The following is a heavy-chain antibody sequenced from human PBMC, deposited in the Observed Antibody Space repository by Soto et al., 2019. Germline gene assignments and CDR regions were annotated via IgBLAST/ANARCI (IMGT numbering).Heavy chain of an antibody. V-gene: IGHV4-59*01. J-gene: IGHJ6*01. D-gene: IGHD3-10*01. CDR2: IYYSGST. Sequence: SEAQSLTSTLYGGSISSYYWSWIRQPPGRGLEWIGYIYYSGSTNYNPSLKSRVTISVDTSKNQFSLKLSSVTAADTAVYYCAREASVYYFYIIVYYYN. CDR3: AREASVYYFYIIVYYYN. CDR1: GGSISSYY.